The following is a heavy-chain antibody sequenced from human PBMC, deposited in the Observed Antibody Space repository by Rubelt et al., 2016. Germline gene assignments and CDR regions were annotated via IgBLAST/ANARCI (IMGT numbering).Heavy chain of an antibody. CDR2: FDPEDGET. D-gene: IGHD6-19*01. Sequence: QVQLVQSGAEVKKPGASVKVSCKVSGYTLTELSMHWVRQAPGKGLEWMGGFDPEDGETIYAQKFQGRVTITEDTSTDTAYMELSSLRSEDTAVYYCASLQYSSGWYSDYWGQGTLVTVSS. J-gene: IGHJ4*02. CDR3: ASLQYSSGWYSDY. CDR1: GYTLTELS. V-gene: IGHV1-24*01.